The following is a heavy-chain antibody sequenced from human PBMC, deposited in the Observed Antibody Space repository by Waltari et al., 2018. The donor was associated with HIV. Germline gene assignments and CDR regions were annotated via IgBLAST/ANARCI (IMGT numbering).Heavy chain of an antibody. CDR3: AREGYSSGWYLYYFDY. CDR1: GCSLSSYH. CDR2: TYTSGST. Sequence: QVQLQESGPGLVKPSEPLSLTCPVSGCSLSSYHWSWFRQSPGKGLAGIGRTYTSGSTNNNPSLKSRVTMSVDTSKNQFSLKLSSVTAADTAVYYCAREGYSSGWYLYYFDYWGQGTLVTVSS. V-gene: IGHV4-4*07. D-gene: IGHD6-19*01. J-gene: IGHJ4*02.